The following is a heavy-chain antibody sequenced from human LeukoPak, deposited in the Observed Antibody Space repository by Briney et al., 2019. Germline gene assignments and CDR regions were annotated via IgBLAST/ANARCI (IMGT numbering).Heavy chain of an antibody. CDR1: GDSIRNHY. V-gene: IGHV4-59*11. CDR3: ARDRSGDDDFWNGYYTNYFVP. Sequence: SETLSLTCTVSGDSIRNHYWSWIRQPPGKGLEWIGYIYYSGSPNYNPSLKSRVTISVDTSKNQFSLRLSSVTAADTAVYYCARDRSGDDDFWNGYYTNYFVPWGQGTLVTVSS. D-gene: IGHD3-3*01. CDR2: IYYSGSP. J-gene: IGHJ5*02.